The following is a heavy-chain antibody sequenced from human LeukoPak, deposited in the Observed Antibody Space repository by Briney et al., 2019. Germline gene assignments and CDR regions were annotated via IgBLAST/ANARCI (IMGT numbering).Heavy chain of an antibody. D-gene: IGHD6-13*01. Sequence: GGFLRLSCAASGFTVSSNYMSWVRQAPGKGLEWVSVIYSGGSTYYADSVKGRFTISRDNSKNTLYLQMNSLRAEDTAVYYCTHIAAAGTNFDYWGQGTLVTVSS. CDR2: IYSGGST. V-gene: IGHV3-53*01. J-gene: IGHJ4*02. CDR1: GFTVSSNY. CDR3: THIAAAGTNFDY.